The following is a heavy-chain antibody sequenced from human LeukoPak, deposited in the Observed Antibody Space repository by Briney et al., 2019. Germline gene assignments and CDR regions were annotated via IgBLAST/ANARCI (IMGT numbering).Heavy chain of an antibody. D-gene: IGHD2-15*01. V-gene: IGHV4-34*01. J-gene: IGHJ5*02. CDR3: ARGGFCSGGSCYSARNWFDH. CDR2: INHSGST. CDR1: GGSFSGYY. Sequence: SETLALTCAVYGGSFSGYYWSWIRQPPGKGLEWIGEINHSGSTNYNPSLKSRVTISVDTSKNQFSLKLSSVTAADTAVYYCARGGFCSGGSCYSARNWFDHWGQGTLVTVSS.